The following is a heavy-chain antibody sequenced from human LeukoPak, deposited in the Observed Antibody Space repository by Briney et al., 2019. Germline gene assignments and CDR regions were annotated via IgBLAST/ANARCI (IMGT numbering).Heavy chain of an antibody. CDR3: ARLLWFGEGNWFDP. D-gene: IGHD3-10*01. V-gene: IGHV4-30-4*08. CDR1: GGSISSGRYY. Sequence: SQTLSLTCTVSGGSISSGRYYWSWIRQLPGKGLEWIGYIYYSGSTYYNPSLKSRVTISVDTSKNQFSLKLSSVTAADAAVYYCARLLWFGEGNWFDPWGQGTLVTVSS. J-gene: IGHJ5*02. CDR2: IYYSGST.